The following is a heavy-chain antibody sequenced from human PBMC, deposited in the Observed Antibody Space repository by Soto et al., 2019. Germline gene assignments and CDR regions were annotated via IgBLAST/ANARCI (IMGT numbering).Heavy chain of an antibody. CDR2: MNPNSGNT. V-gene: IGHV1-8*01. D-gene: IGHD1-1*01. J-gene: IGHJ6*02. CDR3: ATLGGNPYYYYSMDV. Sequence: GASVKVSCKASGYTFTSYDINWVRQATGQGLEWMGWMNPNSGNTGYAQEFQGRVTMTRSTSISTAYMELSSLRSEDTAVYYCATLGGNPYYYYSMDVWGQGTTVTVSS. CDR1: GYTFTSYD.